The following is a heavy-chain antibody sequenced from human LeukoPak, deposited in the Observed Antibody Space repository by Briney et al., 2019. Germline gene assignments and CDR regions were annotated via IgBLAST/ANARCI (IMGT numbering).Heavy chain of an antibody. CDR3: AKDQGSGWYVSYFDY. CDR2: ISYDGSNK. J-gene: IGHJ4*02. V-gene: IGHV3-30*18. CDR1: GFTFSSYG. D-gene: IGHD6-19*01. Sequence: GGSLRLSCAASGFTFSSYGMHWVRQAPGKGLEWVAVISYDGSNKYYADSVKGRFTISRDNSKNTPYLQMNSLRAEDTAVYYCAKDQGSGWYVSYFDYWGQGTLVTVSS.